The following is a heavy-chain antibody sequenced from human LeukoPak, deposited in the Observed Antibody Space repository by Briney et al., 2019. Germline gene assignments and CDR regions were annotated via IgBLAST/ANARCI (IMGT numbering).Heavy chain of an antibody. J-gene: IGHJ6*02. V-gene: IGHV3-13*01. Sequence: PGGSLRLSCAASGFTFSSYDMHWVRQATGKGLEWVSAIGTAGDTYFPGSVKGRFTISRESAKNSLCLQMNSLRDGDTAVYYCARSSSSWYSEGYYGMDVWGQGTTVTVSS. CDR2: IGTAGDT. CDR3: ARSSSSWYSEGYYGMDV. D-gene: IGHD6-13*01. CDR1: GFTFSSYD.